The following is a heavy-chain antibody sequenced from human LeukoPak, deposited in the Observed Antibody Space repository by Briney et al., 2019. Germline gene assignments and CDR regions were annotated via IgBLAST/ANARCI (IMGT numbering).Heavy chain of an antibody. V-gene: IGHV4-59*01. Sequence: SETLSLTCTVSGGSISNYYWSWIRQPPGKGLEWIGYIYYSGSTNYNPSLKSRVTISVDKSKKQFSLKLSSVTAADTAVYYCAREYYYDSSGYYPPHAFDIWGQGTMVTVSS. J-gene: IGHJ3*02. D-gene: IGHD3-22*01. CDR2: IYYSGST. CDR1: GGSISNYY. CDR3: AREYYYDSSGYYPPHAFDI.